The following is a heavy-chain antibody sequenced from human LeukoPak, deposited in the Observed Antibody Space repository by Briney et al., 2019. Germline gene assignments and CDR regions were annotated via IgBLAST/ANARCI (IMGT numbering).Heavy chain of an antibody. CDR1: GGSISSSSYY. CDR2: IFYSGST. D-gene: IGHD3-16*02. CDR3: ARASAEFSYYYYYYMDV. Sequence: PSETLSLTCTVSGGSISSSSYYWGWIRQPPGKGLEWIGNIFYSGSTYCSPSLKSRVTISVDTSKNQFSLKLSSVTAADTAVYYCARASAEFSYYYYYYMDVWGKGTTVTISS. V-gene: IGHV4-39*07. J-gene: IGHJ6*03.